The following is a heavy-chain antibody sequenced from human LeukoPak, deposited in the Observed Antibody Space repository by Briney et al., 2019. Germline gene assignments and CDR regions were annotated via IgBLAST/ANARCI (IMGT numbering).Heavy chain of an antibody. CDR3: ATTELEYQLLSHPSRGHDAFDI. CDR1: GYTFTSYG. V-gene: IGHV1-18*01. D-gene: IGHD2-2*01. J-gene: IGHJ3*02. CDR2: ISAYNGNT. Sequence: ASVKVSCKASGYTFTSYGISWVRQAPGQGLEWMGWISAYNGNTNYAQKLQGRVTMTTDTSTSTAYMELRGLRSDDTAVYYCATTELEYQLLSHPSRGHDAFDIWGQGTMVTVSS.